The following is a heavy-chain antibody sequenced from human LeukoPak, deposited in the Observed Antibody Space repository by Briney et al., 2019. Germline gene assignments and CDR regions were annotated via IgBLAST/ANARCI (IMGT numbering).Heavy chain of an antibody. CDR3: AINDYGDPYYFDY. V-gene: IGHV3-20*04. J-gene: IGHJ4*02. CDR2: INWNGGST. CDR1: GFTFDDYG. Sequence: GGSLRLSCAASGFTFDDYGMSWVRQAPGKGLEWVSGINWNGGSTGYADSVKGRFTISRDNAKNSLYLQMNSLRAEDTAVYYCAINDYGDPYYFDYWGQGTLVTVSS. D-gene: IGHD4-17*01.